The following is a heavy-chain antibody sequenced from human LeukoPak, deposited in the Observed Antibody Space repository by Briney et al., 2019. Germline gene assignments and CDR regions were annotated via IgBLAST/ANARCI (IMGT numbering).Heavy chain of an antibody. CDR1: GFTFSSYA. D-gene: IGHD3-22*01. CDR2: ISYDGSNK. V-gene: IGHV3-30*04. J-gene: IGHJ4*02. Sequence: GGSLRLSCAASGFTFSSYAMHWVRQAPGKGLEWVAVISYDGSNKYYADSVKGRFTISRDNSKNTLYLQMNSLRAEDTAVYYCARPGQTYYNSSGYYLDYWGQGTLVTVSS. CDR3: ARPGQTYYNSSGYYLDY.